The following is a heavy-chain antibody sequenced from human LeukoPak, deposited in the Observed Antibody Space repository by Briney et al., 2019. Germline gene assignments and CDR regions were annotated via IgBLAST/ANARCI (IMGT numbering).Heavy chain of an antibody. CDR2: ISSSSSYI. Sequence: GGSLRLSCAASGFTFSSYSMNWVRQAPGKGLEWVSSISSSSSYIYYADSVKGRFTISRDNAKNSLYLQMNSLRAEDTAVYYCAREPNGDYIDYWGQGTLVTVSS. V-gene: IGHV3-21*01. CDR3: AREPNGDYIDY. D-gene: IGHD4-17*01. J-gene: IGHJ4*02. CDR1: GFTFSSYS.